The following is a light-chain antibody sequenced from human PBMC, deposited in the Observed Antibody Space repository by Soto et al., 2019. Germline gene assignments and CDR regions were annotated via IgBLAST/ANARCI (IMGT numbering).Light chain of an antibody. J-gene: IGLJ1*01. CDR1: SSDVGSYGL. CDR2: GNN. V-gene: IGLV2-14*02. CDR3: QSYDNSLNDYV. Sequence: QSVLTQPASVSGSPGQSITISCTGTSSDVGSYGLVSWYQQHPGTAPKLLIYGNNNRPSGVPDRFSGSKSGTSASLAITGLQAEDETDYYCQSYDNSLNDYVFGTGTKVTVL.